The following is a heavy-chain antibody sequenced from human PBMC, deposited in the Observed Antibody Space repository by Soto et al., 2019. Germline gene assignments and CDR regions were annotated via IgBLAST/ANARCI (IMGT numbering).Heavy chain of an antibody. CDR1: GGSISSYY. J-gene: IGHJ6*02. CDR2: IYYSGST. Sequence: SETLSLTCTVSGGSISSYYWSWIRQPPGKGLEWIGYIYYSGSTNYNPSLKSRVTISVDTSKNQFSLKLSSVAAADTAVYYCARVTLYYYGMDVWGQGTTVTVSS. CDR3: ARVTLYYYGMDV. V-gene: IGHV4-59*01.